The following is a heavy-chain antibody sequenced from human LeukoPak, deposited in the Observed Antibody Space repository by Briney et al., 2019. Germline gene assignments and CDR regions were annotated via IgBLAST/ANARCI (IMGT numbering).Heavy chain of an antibody. V-gene: IGHV3-20*01. CDR2: IDWNGGST. CDR1: GFTFNTYS. D-gene: IGHD7-27*01. J-gene: IGHJ4*02. CDR3: ARDSLTGEIDY. Sequence: GGSLRLSCAASGFTFNTYSLIWVRQAPGKGLEWVSGIDWNGGSTGYVDSVKGRFTISRDNAKNSLSLQMNSLRAEDTALYHCARDSLTGEIDYWGQGTLVTVSS.